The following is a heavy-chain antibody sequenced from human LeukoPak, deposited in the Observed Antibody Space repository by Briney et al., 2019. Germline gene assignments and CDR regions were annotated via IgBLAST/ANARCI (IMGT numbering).Heavy chain of an antibody. Sequence: GESLKISYKGSGYSFTSYWIGWVRQMPGKGLEWMGFIYPGDSDTRYSPSLQGQVTISADKSISTAYLQWSSLKASDTAMYYCASRKVPAAITADYYYMDVWGKGTTVTVSS. V-gene: IGHV5-51*01. CDR2: IYPGDSDT. CDR3: ASRKVPAAITADYYYMDV. CDR1: GYSFTSYW. D-gene: IGHD2-2*02. J-gene: IGHJ6*03.